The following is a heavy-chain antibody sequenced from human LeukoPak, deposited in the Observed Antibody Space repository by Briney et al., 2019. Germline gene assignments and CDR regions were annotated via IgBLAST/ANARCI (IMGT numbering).Heavy chain of an antibody. CDR2: ISGSGGST. V-gene: IGHV3-23*01. J-gene: IGHJ4*02. CDR1: GFTFSSYG. D-gene: IGHD6-19*01. CDR3: AKDSLFDSSGADY. Sequence: GGPLRLSCAASGFTFSSYGMSWVRQAPGKGLEWVSAISGSGGSTYYADSVKGRFTISRDNSKNTLYLQMNSLRAEDTAVYYCAKDSLFDSSGADYWGQGTLVTVSS.